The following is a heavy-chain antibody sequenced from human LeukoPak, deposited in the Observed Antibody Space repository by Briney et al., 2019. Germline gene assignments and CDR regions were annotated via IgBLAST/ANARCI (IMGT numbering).Heavy chain of an antibody. CDR3: ARVHSFGFPDY. Sequence: PSETLSLTCTVSGGSISSYYWSWIRQPPGKGLEWIGYIYYSGSTNYNPSLKSRVTISVDTSKNQFSLKLSSVTAADTAVYYCARVHSFGFPDYWGQGTLVTVSS. V-gene: IGHV4-59*01. CDR2: IYYSGST. CDR1: GGSISSYY. D-gene: IGHD5-18*01. J-gene: IGHJ4*02.